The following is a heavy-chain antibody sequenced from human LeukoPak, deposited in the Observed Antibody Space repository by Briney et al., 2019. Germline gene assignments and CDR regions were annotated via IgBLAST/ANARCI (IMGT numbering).Heavy chain of an antibody. CDR3: ASGGERYSSGWYGDY. V-gene: IGHV1-2*02. Sequence: ASVTVSFTASGYTFTGYYMHWVRQAPGQGREWRGWINPNSGGTKYAQKFQGRVTITRDTSISTAYMELSRLTSDDTAVYYCASGGERYSSGWYGDYWGQGTVVTVPS. CDR2: INPNSGGT. J-gene: IGHJ4*02. D-gene: IGHD6-19*01. CDR1: GYTFTGYY.